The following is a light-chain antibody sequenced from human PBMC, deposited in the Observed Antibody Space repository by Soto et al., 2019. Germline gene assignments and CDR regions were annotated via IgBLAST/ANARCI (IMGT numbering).Light chain of an antibody. CDR2: DAS. CDR1: EHINNY. V-gene: IGKV1-33*01. Sequence: DIQMTQSPPSLSASVGDRVTITCQVSEHINNYLNWYQQIPGKAPKLLIYDASNLAAGAPSRFSGSGSGTAFTFAISGLQPDDVATYYCQQYDSLPLTFGGGTKVDIK. CDR3: QQYDSLPLT. J-gene: IGKJ4*01.